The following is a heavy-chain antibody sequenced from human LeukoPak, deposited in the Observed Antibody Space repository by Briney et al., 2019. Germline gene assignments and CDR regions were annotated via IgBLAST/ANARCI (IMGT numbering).Heavy chain of an antibody. J-gene: IGHJ4*02. CDR3: ARLPREGFDY. CDR2: INHSGST. Sequence: PSETLSLTCAVYGGSFSGYYWSWIRQPPGKGLEWIGEINHSGSTNYNPSLKSRVTISVDTSKNQFSLKLSSVTAADTAVYYCARLPREGFDYWGQGTLVTVSS. V-gene: IGHV4-34*01. CDR1: GGSFSGYY.